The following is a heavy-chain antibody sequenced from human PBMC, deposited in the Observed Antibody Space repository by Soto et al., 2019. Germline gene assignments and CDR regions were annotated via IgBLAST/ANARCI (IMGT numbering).Heavy chain of an antibody. CDR2: ISSSSSYK. Sequence: GESLKISCAASGFTFSSYSMNWVRQAPGKGLEWVSSISSSSSYKYYADSVKGRFTISRDNAKNSLYLQMNSLRAEDTAVYYCAREAPLIAAAFDYWGQGTLVTVSS. CDR3: AREAPLIAAAFDY. D-gene: IGHD6-13*01. V-gene: IGHV3-21*01. J-gene: IGHJ4*02. CDR1: GFTFSSYS.